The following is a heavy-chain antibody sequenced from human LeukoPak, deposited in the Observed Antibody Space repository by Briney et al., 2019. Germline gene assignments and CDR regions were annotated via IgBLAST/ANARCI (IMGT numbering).Heavy chain of an antibody. V-gene: IGHV3-53*05. CDR1: GFSVGNNY. J-gene: IGHJ4*02. CDR3: ARDSFAGYDSSGYSSYDY. CDR2: IYSGGDT. Sequence: GGSLRLSCAASGFSVGNNYVTWVRQPPGKGLEWVSVIYSGGDTYYADSVKGRFTISRDNSKNMLYLQMNSLRVEDTAVYYCARDSFAGYDSSGYSSYDYWGQGTLVTVSS. D-gene: IGHD3-22*01.